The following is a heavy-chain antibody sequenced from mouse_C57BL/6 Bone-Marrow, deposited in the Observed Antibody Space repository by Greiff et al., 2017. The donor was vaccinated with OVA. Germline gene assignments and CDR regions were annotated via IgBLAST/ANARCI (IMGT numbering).Heavy chain of an antibody. J-gene: IGHJ1*03. CDR3: AWYFDV. CDR1: GFNIKDYY. Sequence: VQLQQSGAELVKPGASVTLSCTASGFNIKDYYMHWVKQRTEQGLEWIGRIDPEDGETKYAPQFQGKATITADTSSNTAYLQLSSLKSEDTAVYYCAWYFDVWGTGTTVTVSS. V-gene: IGHV14-2*01. CDR2: IDPEDGET.